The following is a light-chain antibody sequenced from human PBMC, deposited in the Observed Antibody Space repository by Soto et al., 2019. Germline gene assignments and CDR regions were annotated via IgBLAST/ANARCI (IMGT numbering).Light chain of an antibody. CDR2: DVS. CDR3: CSCAGRYTYA. J-gene: IGLJ1*01. Sequence: QSALTPPRSVSGSPGQSVTISCTGASSDVGGYNYVSWYQQHPGKAPKLMIYDVSKRPSGVPDRFSGSKSGNTASLTISGLQTEDEADYCCCSCAGRYTYAFGIRAKV. V-gene: IGLV2-11*01. CDR1: SSDVGGYNY.